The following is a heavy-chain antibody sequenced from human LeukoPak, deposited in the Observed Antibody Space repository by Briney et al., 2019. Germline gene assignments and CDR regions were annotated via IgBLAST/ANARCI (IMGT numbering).Heavy chain of an antibody. CDR3: AKRVDDYGDYFDY. D-gene: IGHD4-17*01. CDR1: GFTFSSYA. V-gene: IGHV3-23*01. Sequence: GGSLRLSCAASGFTFSSYAMSSVRQAPGEGLEWVSAISGRGGSTYYADSVKGRFTISRDNSKNTMYRQMNSLRAEDTAVYYCAKRVDDYGDYFDYWGQGTLVTVSS. CDR2: ISGRGGST. J-gene: IGHJ4*02.